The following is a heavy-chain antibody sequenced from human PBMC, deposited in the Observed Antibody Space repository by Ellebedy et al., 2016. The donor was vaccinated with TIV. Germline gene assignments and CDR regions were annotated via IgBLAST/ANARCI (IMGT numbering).Heavy chain of an antibody. CDR1: GFTFDDYA. V-gene: IGHV3-9*01. CDR3: AKDISADTWYFDY. J-gene: IGHJ4*02. D-gene: IGHD6-25*01. Sequence: SLKISXAASGFTFDDYAMHWVRQAPGKGLEWVSGISWNSGSIDYADSVEGRFTISRDNAKNSLYLQMDSLRAEDTALYYCAKDISADTWYFDYWGQGTLVTVSS. CDR2: ISWNSGSI.